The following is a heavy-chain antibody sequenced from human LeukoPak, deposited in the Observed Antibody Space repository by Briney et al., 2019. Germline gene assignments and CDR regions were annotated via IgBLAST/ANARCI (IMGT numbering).Heavy chain of an antibody. CDR1: GGSVNSGGYY. D-gene: IGHD1-14*01. J-gene: IGHJ4*02. CDR3: ARHRRNLNEDRFREGEPNFDY. Sequence: PSETLSLTCTISGGSVNSGGYYWSWIRQSPGKGLEWIGYIYHSGSTNYNPSLKSRVTISVDRFKNHFSLKLKSVTASDSAIYYCARHRRNLNEDRFREGEPNFDYWGQGTLVTVSS. V-gene: IGHV4-30-2*06. CDR2: IYHSGST.